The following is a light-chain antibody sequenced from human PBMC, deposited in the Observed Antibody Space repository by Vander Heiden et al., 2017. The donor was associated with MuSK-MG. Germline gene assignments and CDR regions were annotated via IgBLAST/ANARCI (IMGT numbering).Light chain of an antibody. CDR2: TNN. CDR3: QSYDSSLSGSV. J-gene: IGLJ2*01. CDR1: RPNIGAGFD. V-gene: IGLV1-40*01. Sequence: QSLLTPPPSVSGAPGHRVTFSSTGRRPNIGAGFDVHWYQQLPGTAPKLLIYTNNNRPSGVPDRCSGSKSGTSASLAITGLQAEDEADDYCQSYDSSLSGSVFGGGTQLTVL.